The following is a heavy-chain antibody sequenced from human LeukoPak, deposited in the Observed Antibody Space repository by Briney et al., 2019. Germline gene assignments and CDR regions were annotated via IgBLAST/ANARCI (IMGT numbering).Heavy chain of an antibody. CDR2: IYSGGST. V-gene: IGHV3-66*01. D-gene: IGHD4-17*01. CDR1: GFTVSSNY. Sequence: GGSLRLSCAASGFTVSSNYMSWVRQAPGKGLEGVSVIYSGGSTYYADSVKGRFTISRDNSRNTLYLQMNSLRAEDTAVYYCARAATVTRKYYYFDYWGQGTLVTVSS. J-gene: IGHJ4*02. CDR3: ARAATVTRKYYYFDY.